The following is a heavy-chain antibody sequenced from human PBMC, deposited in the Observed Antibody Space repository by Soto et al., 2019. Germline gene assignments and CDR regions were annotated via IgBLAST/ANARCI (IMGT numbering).Heavy chain of an antibody. CDR3: ATQSDSAPIYGMDV. D-gene: IGHD2-15*01. V-gene: IGHV3-48*03. J-gene: IGHJ6*02. Sequence: QLVESGGGLVRPGGSLRLTCAASGIIFSAYEVHWVRQAPGEGLEWVSNIGSGGSPIYYTHSVKGRFTISRDDAKNSVYLQMSGLGAEDTALYYCATQSDSAPIYGMDVWGPGTRVTVSS. CDR2: IGSGGSPI. CDR1: GIIFSAYE.